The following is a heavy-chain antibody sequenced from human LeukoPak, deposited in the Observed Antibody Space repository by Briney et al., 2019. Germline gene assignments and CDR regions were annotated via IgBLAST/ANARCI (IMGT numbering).Heavy chain of an antibody. V-gene: IGHV3-23*01. CDR1: GFTFSSYA. CDR2: ISGSGAYT. CDR3: AKDIGPDYGDYLDY. D-gene: IGHD4-17*01. Sequence: QPGGSLRLSCAAPGFTFSSYAMAWVRQAPGRGLDWVSAISGSGAYTYYADSVKGRFAISRDSSKNMLYLQMNSLRAEDTAIYYCAKDIGPDYGDYLDYWGQGTLVTVSS. J-gene: IGHJ4*02.